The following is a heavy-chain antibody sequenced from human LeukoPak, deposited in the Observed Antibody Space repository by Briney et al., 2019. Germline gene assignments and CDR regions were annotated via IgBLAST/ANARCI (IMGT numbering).Heavy chain of an antibody. V-gene: IGHV1-2*02. J-gene: IGHJ4*02. Sequence: ASVKVSCKASGYTFTGYYMNWVRQAPGQGLEWMGWINPNGGGPNYVQKFQGRVTMTSDTSISTAYMELSGLSSDDTAVYYCARDLSLDYWGQGTLVTVSS. CDR3: ARDLSLDY. CDR2: INPNGGGP. CDR1: GYTFTGYY.